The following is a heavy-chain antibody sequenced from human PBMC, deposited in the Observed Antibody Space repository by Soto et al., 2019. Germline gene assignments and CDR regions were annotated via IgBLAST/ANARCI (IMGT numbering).Heavy chain of an antibody. D-gene: IGHD7-27*01. CDR2: IYKSATA. CDR3: ARGRYCLTGRCFPNWFDS. Sequence: TLSLTCSVSGDSISNLDYFWAWIRQPPGQALEYIGYIYKSATAYYNPSFESRVAISVDTSKSQFSLNVTSVTAADTAVYFCARGRYCLTGRCFPNWFDSWGQGALVTVSS. J-gene: IGHJ5*01. V-gene: IGHV4-30-4*01. CDR1: GDSISNLDYF.